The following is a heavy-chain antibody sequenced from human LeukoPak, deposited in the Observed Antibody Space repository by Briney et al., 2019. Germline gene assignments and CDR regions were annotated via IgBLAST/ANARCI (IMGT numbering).Heavy chain of an antibody. Sequence: PSETLSLTCTVSGGSISSYYWSWIRQPPGKGLEWIGYIYTSGSTNYNPSLKSRVTISVDTSKNQFSLKLSSVTAADTAVYYCARHVRVGGTSCSDAFDIWGQGTMVTVSS. CDR1: GGSISSYY. CDR2: IYTSGST. CDR3: ARHVRVGGTSCSDAFDI. V-gene: IGHV4-4*09. D-gene: IGHD2-2*01. J-gene: IGHJ3*02.